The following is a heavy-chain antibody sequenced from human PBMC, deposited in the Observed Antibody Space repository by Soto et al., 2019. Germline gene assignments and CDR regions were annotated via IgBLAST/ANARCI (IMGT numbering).Heavy chain of an antibody. V-gene: IGHV3-49*04. J-gene: IGHJ3*02. CDR1: GFTFVDYA. CDR3: TGYSYGWGAFDI. Sequence: GGSLRLSCTASGFTFVDYAMSWVRQAPGKGLEWVGFIRSKAYGGTTEYAASVKGRFTISRDDSKSIAYLQMNSLKTEDTAVYYCTGYSYGWGAFDIWGQGTMVTVSS. CDR2: IRSKAYGGTT. D-gene: IGHD5-18*01.